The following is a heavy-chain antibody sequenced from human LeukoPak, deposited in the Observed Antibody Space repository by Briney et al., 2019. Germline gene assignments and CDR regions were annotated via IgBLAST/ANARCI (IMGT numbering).Heavy chain of an antibody. V-gene: IGHV3-11*04. D-gene: IGHD3-3*01. Sequence: GGSLRLSCAASGFTFSDYYMSWIRQAPGKGLEWVSYISSSSTPIYYADSVKGRFTISRDNAKNSLYLQMNSLRAEDTAMYYCASLYYDFWSGSLGGAFDIWGQGTMVTVSS. CDR2: ISSSSTPI. J-gene: IGHJ3*02. CDR1: GFTFSDYY. CDR3: ASLYYDFWSGSLGGAFDI.